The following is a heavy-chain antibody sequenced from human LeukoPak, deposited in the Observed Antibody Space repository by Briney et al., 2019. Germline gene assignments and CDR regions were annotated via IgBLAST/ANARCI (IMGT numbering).Heavy chain of an antibody. CDR1: GGSISSYY. CDR2: IYYSGST. CDR3: ARGTSGSYYHGQSWFDP. D-gene: IGHD1-26*01. V-gene: IGHV4-59*08. Sequence: SETLSLTCTVSGGSISSYYWSWLRQPPGKGLEWIGYIYYSGSTNYNPSLKSRVTISVDTSKNQFSLKLRSVTAADTAVYCCARGTSGSYYHGQSWFDPWGQGTLVTVSS. J-gene: IGHJ5*02.